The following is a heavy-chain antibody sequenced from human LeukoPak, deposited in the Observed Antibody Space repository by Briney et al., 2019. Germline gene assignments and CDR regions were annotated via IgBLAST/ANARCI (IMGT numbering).Heavy chain of an antibody. CDR1: GFTFSSYA. J-gene: IGHJ4*02. V-gene: IGHV3-23*01. CDR3: AREGYYGSGSPPSLYFDY. Sequence: GGSLRLSCAASGFTFSSYAMSWVRQAPGKGLEWVSVISGSGYSTYYADFVKGRFTISRDNFRSTLYLQMNSLRPEDTAIYYCAREGYYGSGSPPSLYFDYWGQGTLVTVSS. CDR2: ISGSGYST. D-gene: IGHD3-10*01.